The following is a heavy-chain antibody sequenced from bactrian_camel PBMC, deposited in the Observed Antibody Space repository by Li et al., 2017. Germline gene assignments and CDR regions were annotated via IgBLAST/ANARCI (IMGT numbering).Heavy chain of an antibody. V-gene: IGHV3-2*01. J-gene: IGHJ4*01. Sequence: VQLVESGGGVVKPGGLLTLSCEASGFTFSRYYMSWVRQAPGKGLEWVSSIYTGLGSTYYVDSVKGRFTISKDNAENTLYLQMNSLRPDEDTAMYYCAADPLAKRACNLVRGDYKYWGQGTQVTVS. CDR3: AADPLAKRACNLVRGDYKY. D-gene: IGHD1*01. CDR2: IYTGLGST. CDR1: GFTFSRYY.